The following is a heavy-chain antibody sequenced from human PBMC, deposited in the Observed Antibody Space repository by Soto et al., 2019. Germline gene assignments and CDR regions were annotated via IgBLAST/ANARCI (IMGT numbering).Heavy chain of an antibody. Sequence: SETLSLTCTVSGGSVNSGNYYWSWIRQPPGKGLEWIGDINHSGRVNYSPSLKSRVTISLDTSKNQFSLTLSAVTVADTAMYYCSTRAYDTNGYYRFDPWGQGTLVTVSS. V-gene: IGHV4-61*01. CDR3: STRAYDTNGYYRFDP. CDR1: GGSVNSGNYY. CDR2: INHSGRV. J-gene: IGHJ5*01. D-gene: IGHD3-22*01.